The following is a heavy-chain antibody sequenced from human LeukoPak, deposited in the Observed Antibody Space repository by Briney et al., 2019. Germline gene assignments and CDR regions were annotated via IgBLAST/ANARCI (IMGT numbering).Heavy chain of an antibody. CDR2: ISSSSSYI. Sequence: KPGRSLRLSCAASGFTFSSYSMNWVRQAPGKGLEWVSSISSSSSYIYYADSVKGRFTISRDNAKNSLYLQMNSLRAEDTAVYYCARGGTTAYYYYYYMDVWGKGTTVTVSS. V-gene: IGHV3-21*01. CDR1: GFTFSSYS. CDR3: ARGGTTAYYYYYYMDV. J-gene: IGHJ6*03. D-gene: IGHD1-26*01.